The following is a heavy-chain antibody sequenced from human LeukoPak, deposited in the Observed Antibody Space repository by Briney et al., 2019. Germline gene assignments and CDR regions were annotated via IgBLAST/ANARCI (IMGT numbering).Heavy chain of an antibody. Sequence: GGSLRLSCAASGFTLSSYAMTWVRQAPGRGLEWVSSVDGGGGGTYYADSVKGRFTISRDNSKDTLYLQMNGLRAEDTAVYFCPKQLAGSAASKGLNYLLWGEGTLVPVPS. CDR1: GFTLSSYA. CDR2: VDGGGGGT. J-gene: IGHJ4*02. CDR3: PKQLAGSAASKGLNYLL. V-gene: IGHV3-23*01. D-gene: IGHD2/OR15-2a*01.